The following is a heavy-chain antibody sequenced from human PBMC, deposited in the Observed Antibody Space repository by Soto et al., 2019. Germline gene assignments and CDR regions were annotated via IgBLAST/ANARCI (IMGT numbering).Heavy chain of an antibody. Sequence: QVQLVESGGGLVKPGGSLRLSCAASGFTFSDYYMSWIRQAPGKGLEWVSYISSSNPYTSYADSVKGRFTISRDNAKNSLYLPMNSLRAEDTAVYYCARVVTSYYYGLDFWGQGTTVTVSS. CDR1: GFTFSDYY. CDR2: ISSSNPYT. J-gene: IGHJ6*02. V-gene: IGHV3-11*06. D-gene: IGHD5-18*01. CDR3: ARVVTSYYYGLDF.